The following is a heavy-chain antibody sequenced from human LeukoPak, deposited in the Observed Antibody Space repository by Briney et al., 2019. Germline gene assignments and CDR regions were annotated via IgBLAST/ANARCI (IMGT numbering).Heavy chain of an antibody. J-gene: IGHJ5*02. V-gene: IGHV1-69*05. Sequence: SVKVSCKASGGTFSSYAISWVRQAPGQGLEWMGRIANYAQKFQGRVTITTDESTSTAYMELSSLRSEDTAVYYCARGSKEYSSSSEWFDPWGQGTLVTVSS. CDR3: ARGSKEYSSSSEWFDP. CDR2: IA. CDR1: GGTFSSYA. D-gene: IGHD6-6*01.